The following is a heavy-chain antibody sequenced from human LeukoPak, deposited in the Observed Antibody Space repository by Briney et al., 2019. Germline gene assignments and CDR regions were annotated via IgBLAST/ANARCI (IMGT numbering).Heavy chain of an antibody. Sequence: ASVKVSCKASGDTFTSYAMNWVRQAPGQGLEWMGWIYTNTGNPTYAQGFTGRFVFSLDTSVSTAYLQISSLKAEDTAVYYCARDQPVWFGEFNYYGVDVWGQGTTVTVSS. J-gene: IGHJ6*02. CDR3: ARDQPVWFGEFNYYGVDV. CDR2: IYTNTGNP. D-gene: IGHD3-10*01. V-gene: IGHV7-4-1*02. CDR1: GDTFTSYA.